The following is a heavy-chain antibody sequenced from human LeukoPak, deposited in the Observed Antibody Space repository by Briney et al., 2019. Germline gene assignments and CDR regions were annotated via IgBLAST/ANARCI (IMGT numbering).Heavy chain of an antibody. J-gene: IGHJ4*02. CDR1: GYTFSSYF. CDR2: MNPNSGNT. Sequence: GASVKVSCKASGYTFSSYFMHWVRQAPGQGLEWMGWMNPNSGNTGYAQKFQGRVTMTRNTSISTAYMALSSLRSEDTAVYYCASTMVRGVMVDYWGQGTLVTVSS. V-gene: IGHV1-8*02. D-gene: IGHD3-10*01. CDR3: ASTMVRGVMVDY.